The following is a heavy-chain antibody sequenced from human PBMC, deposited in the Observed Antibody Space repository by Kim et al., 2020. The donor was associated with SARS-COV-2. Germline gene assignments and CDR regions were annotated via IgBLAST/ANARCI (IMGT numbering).Heavy chain of an antibody. CDR2: INPSGGST. J-gene: IGHJ6*02. D-gene: IGHD5-12*01. V-gene: IGHV1-46*01. CDR1: GYTFTRYY. Sequence: ASVKVSCKASGYTFTRYYMHWVRQAPGQGLEWMGIINPSGGSTSYAQKFQGRVTMTRDTSTSTVYMELSSLRSEDTAVYYCASGYTGHRGTYYYYGMDVWGQGTTVTVSS. CDR3: ASGYTGHRGTYYYYGMDV.